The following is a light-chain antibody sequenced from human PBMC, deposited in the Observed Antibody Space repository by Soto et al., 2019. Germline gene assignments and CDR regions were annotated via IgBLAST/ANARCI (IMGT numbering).Light chain of an antibody. CDR3: QQYSSAWT. Sequence: EIVLTQSPCTLSLSPGERATLSCRASQSVPSNSLAWYQQKYGQAPKLLIYGASSRATGIPDRFSGSGSETDFTLTISSLEPADFAVYYCQQYSSAWTFGQGTKVEMK. J-gene: IGKJ1*01. CDR2: GAS. CDR1: QSVPSNS. V-gene: IGKV3-20*01.